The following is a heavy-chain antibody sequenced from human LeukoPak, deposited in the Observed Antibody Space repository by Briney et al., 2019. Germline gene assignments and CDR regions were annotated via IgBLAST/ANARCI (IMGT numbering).Heavy chain of an antibody. Sequence: QSGGSLRLSCAASGFTFSDFWMHWVRQAPGKGLVWVSRINSGGTVTNYADSVKGRLTISRDNAKNTLYLQMNSLRAEDTAVYYCARDGGATMVRGVATYDSWGQGTLVTVSS. J-gene: IGHJ4*02. V-gene: IGHV3-74*01. CDR3: ARDGGATMVRGVATYDS. CDR2: INSGGTVT. CDR1: GFTFSDFW. D-gene: IGHD3-10*01.